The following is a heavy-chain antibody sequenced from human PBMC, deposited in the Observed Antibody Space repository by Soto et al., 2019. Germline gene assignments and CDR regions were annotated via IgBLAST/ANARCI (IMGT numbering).Heavy chain of an antibody. V-gene: IGHV3-23*01. CDR3: AKGRSYYYYYGVDV. Sequence: PGXSLRLSGAASGFSFSSCAMGWVRQAPGKGLEWVSDIIDSGGSTYYADSVKGRFTISRDNSKSTLYLQMNSLRAEDTALYYCAKGRSYYYYYGVDVWGQGTTVTVSS. CDR1: GFSFSSCA. J-gene: IGHJ6*02. CDR2: IIDSGGST.